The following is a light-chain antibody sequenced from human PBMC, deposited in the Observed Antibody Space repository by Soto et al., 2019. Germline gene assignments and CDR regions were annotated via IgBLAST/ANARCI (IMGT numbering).Light chain of an antibody. Sequence: IQMTQSPSSLSASVGDRVTITCRASQRISSSLNWYQHKVGRAPKLLIYAASSLQTGVPSRFSGSAAGTDFTLTISSVQPEDFATYSFQQSYLTPRTCGQGTKLEIK. CDR3: QQSYLTPRT. V-gene: IGKV1-39*01. CDR2: AAS. CDR1: QRISSS. J-gene: IGKJ2*01.